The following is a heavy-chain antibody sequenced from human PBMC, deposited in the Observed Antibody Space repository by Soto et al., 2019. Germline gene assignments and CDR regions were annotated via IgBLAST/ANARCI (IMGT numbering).Heavy chain of an antibody. J-gene: IGHJ4*02. Sequence: ASVKVSCKASGYTFTSYYMHWVRQAPGKGLEWMGGFDPEDGETIYAQKFQGRVTMTEDTSTDTAYMELSSLRSEDTAVYYCATLDYPKYYFDYWGQGTLVTVSS. V-gene: IGHV1-24*01. CDR2: FDPEDGET. CDR3: ATLDYPKYYFDY. CDR1: GYTFTSYY. D-gene: IGHD4-17*01.